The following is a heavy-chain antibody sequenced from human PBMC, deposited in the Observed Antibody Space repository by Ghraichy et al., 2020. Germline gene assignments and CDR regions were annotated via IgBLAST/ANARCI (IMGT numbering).Heavy chain of an antibody. D-gene: IGHD3-16*01. CDR3: ARAAGIGAWALDY. Sequence: SVKVSCKASGGTFSSYAISWVRQAPGQGLEWMGGIIPIFGTANYAQKFQGRVTITADESTSTAYMELSSLRSEDTAVYYCARAAGIGAWALDYWGQGTLVTVSS. CDR1: GGTFSSYA. J-gene: IGHJ4*02. CDR2: IIPIFGTA. V-gene: IGHV1-69*13.